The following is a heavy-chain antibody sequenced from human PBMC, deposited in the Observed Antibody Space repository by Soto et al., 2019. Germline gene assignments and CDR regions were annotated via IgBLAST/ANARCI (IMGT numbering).Heavy chain of an antibody. Sequence: EVQLVESGGGLIQPGGSLRLSCAASGFTVSSNYMSWVRQAPGKGLEWVSVIHSGGSTYYADSVKGRFTISSDNLKNTLYLQMNNLRADDTAGYYCARDLFYDRDLGGFDPWGQGTLVTVSS. J-gene: IGHJ5*02. CDR1: GFTVSSNY. CDR2: IHSGGST. D-gene: IGHD3-22*01. CDR3: ARDLFYDRDLGGFDP. V-gene: IGHV3-53*01.